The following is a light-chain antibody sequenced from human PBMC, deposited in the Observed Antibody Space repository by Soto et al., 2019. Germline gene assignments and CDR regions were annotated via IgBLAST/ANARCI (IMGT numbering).Light chain of an antibody. Sequence: EIVLTQSPGTLSLSPGERATLSCRASQSVSSNYLAWYQQKPGQAPRLLIYGASSRATGIPDRFRGSGAETDFTLTISRLEPEDVAVYYCQQYGRSFTFGGGTKVEIK. V-gene: IGKV3-20*01. CDR1: QSVSSNY. CDR2: GAS. CDR3: QQYGRSFT. J-gene: IGKJ4*01.